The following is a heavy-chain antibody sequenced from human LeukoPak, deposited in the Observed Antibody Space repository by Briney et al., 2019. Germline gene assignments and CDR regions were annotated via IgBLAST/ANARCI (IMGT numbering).Heavy chain of an antibody. Sequence: PGGSLRLSCAASGFXFSSYWINWVRQAPGKGLEWVANIKQDGSEKYYVDSVKGRFTISRDNTKNSLYLQMNSLRAEDTAVYYCARDGVGAFDIWGQGTMVTVSS. D-gene: IGHD3-10*01. V-gene: IGHV3-7*01. CDR3: ARDGVGAFDI. CDR1: GFXFSSYW. J-gene: IGHJ3*02. CDR2: IKQDGSEK.